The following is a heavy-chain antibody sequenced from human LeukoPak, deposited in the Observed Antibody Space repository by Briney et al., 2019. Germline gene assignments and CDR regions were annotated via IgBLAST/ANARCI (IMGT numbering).Heavy chain of an antibody. V-gene: IGHV3-23*01. CDR3: AKGSSGYFVDL. Sequence: GGSLRLSCAASGFIFNNYGLIWVRQAPGKGLEWVSAISNDGGGTNYADFVKGRFTISRDNSKNTLFLQMNSLRAEDTALYYCAKGSSGYFVDLWGQGTLVTVSP. D-gene: IGHD3-22*01. CDR2: ISNDGGGT. CDR1: GFIFNNYG. J-gene: IGHJ5*02.